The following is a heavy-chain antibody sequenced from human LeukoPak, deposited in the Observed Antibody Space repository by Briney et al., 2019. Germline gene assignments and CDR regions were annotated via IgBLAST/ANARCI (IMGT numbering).Heavy chain of an antibody. CDR1: GFTVSSNY. CDR3: AKGVGYCSGGSCQQFDY. D-gene: IGHD2-15*01. V-gene: IGHV3-53*01. J-gene: IGHJ4*02. CDR2: IYSGGST. Sequence: GGSLRLSCAASGFTVSSNYMSWVRQAPGKGLEWVSVIYSGGSTYYADSVEGRFTISRDNSKNTLYLQMNSLRAEDTAVYYCAKGVGYCSGGSCQQFDYWGQGTLVTVSS.